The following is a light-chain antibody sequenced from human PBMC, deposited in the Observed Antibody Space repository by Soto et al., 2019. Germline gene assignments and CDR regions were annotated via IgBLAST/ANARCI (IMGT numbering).Light chain of an antibody. CDR2: EAS. Sequence: DIQMTQSPSTLSASVGDRVTITCRASQNIRNSLAWYQRKPGKAPKLLIYEASSLESGVPPRFSGSESGTAFTLIISSLQPDDFATYYCQQYKSSSWTFGQGTKVDIK. CDR1: QNIRNS. V-gene: IGKV1-5*01. J-gene: IGKJ1*01. CDR3: QQYKSSSWT.